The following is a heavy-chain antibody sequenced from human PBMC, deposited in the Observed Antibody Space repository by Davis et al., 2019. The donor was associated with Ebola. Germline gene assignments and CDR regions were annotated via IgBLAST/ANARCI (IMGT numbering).Heavy chain of an antibody. V-gene: IGHV3-23*01. J-gene: IGHJ4*02. CDR2: ISDSGGTT. D-gene: IGHD6-19*01. CDR1: GFTFKTYA. CDR3: AKGSIAVALFDC. Sequence: GESLKISCAASGFTFKTYAMSWVRQAPGKGLEWVTTISDSGGTTYYADSVKGRFTISRDNSKNTLFLQMNSLRAEDTAVYHCAKGSIAVALFDCWGQGTLVTVSS.